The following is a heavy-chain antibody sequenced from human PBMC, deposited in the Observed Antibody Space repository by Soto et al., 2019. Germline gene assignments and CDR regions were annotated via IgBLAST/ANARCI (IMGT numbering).Heavy chain of an antibody. J-gene: IGHJ4*02. CDR1: GYSFTGYH. Sequence: ASVKVSCKASGYSFTGYHMHWVRQATGQGLEWMGWMNPNSGNTGYAQKFQGRVTMTRNTSISTAYMELRSLRSDDTAVYYCATRSPAFDYWGQGTLVTVSS. CDR2: MNPNSGNT. V-gene: IGHV1-8*02. CDR3: ATRSPAFDY.